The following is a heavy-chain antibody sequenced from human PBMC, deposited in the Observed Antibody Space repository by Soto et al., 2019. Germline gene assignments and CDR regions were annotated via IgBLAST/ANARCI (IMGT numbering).Heavy chain of an antibody. CDR2: IWSDGSRQ. CDR1: RLTFSIYD. J-gene: IGHJ6*02. D-gene: IGHD3-16*01. V-gene: IGHV3-33*01. CDR3: AGEPRGGAYDMDV. Sequence: GGSLRLSCAASRLTFSIYDMHWVRQAPGKGLEWVARIWSDGSRQYYGDSVKGRFTISRDNSKSTLYLQMNSLRVEDTAVYYCAGEPRGGAYDMDVWGQGTTVTVSS.